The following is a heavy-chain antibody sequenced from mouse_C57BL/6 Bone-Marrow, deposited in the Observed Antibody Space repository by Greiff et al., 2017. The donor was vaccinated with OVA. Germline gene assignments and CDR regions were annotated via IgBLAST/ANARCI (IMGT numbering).Heavy chain of an antibody. CDR3: ARWGGYYYGSSPPDY. V-gene: IGHV1-61*01. D-gene: IGHD1-1*01. Sequence: QVQLQQPGAELVRPGSSVKLSCKASGYTFTSYWMDWVKQRPGQGLEWIGNIYPSDSETHYNQKFKDKATLTVDKSSSTAYMQLSSLTSEDSAVYYCARWGGYYYGSSPPDYWGQGTTLTVSS. CDR2: IYPSDSET. CDR1: GYTFTSYW. J-gene: IGHJ2*01.